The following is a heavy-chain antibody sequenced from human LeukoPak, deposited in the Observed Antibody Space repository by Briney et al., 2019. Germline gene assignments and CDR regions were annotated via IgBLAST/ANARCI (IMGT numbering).Heavy chain of an antibody. CDR1: GGTFSSYA. CDR3: ARMRMNRQNWFDP. J-gene: IGHJ5*02. D-gene: IGHD1/OR15-1a*01. Sequence: SVKVSFKASGGTFSSYAISWVRQAPGQGLEWVGGIILIFGTANYAQKFQGRVTITADESTSTAYMELSSLRSEDTAVYYCARMRMNRQNWFDPWGQGTLVTVSS. CDR2: IILIFGTA. V-gene: IGHV1-69*13.